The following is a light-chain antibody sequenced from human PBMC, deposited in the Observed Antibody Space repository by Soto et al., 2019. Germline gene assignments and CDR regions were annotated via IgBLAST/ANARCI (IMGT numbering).Light chain of an antibody. V-gene: IGKV3-11*01. CDR1: QSVSSY. CDR2: DAS. Sequence: EIVLTQSPATLSLSPGERATLSCRASQSVSSYLAWYQQKPGQAPRLLIYDASNRATGIPARFSGSGSGTDFTLTSSSRESEDFAVYYCQQRANSPSTFGQGTRLEIK. J-gene: IGKJ5*01. CDR3: QQRANSPST.